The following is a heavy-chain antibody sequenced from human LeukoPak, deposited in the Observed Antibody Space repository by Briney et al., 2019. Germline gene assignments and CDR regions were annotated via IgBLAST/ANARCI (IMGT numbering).Heavy chain of an antibody. J-gene: IGHJ4*02. D-gene: IGHD3-22*01. CDR2: ISWNSGSI. CDR1: GFTFSSYA. V-gene: IGHV3-9*01. CDR3: AKDMGSGYYGLKKYYFDY. Sequence: PGGSLRLSCAASGFTFSSYAMSWVRQAPGKGLEWVSGISWNSGSIGYADSVKGRFTISRDNAKNSLYLQMNSLRAEDTALYYCAKDMGSGYYGLKKYYFDYWGQGTLVTVSS.